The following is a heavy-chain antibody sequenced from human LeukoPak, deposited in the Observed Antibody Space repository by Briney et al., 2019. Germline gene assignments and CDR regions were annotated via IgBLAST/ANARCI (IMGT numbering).Heavy chain of an antibody. Sequence: GGSLRLSCAASGFTFSSSSMSWVRQAPGKGLEWVSVISGSGGSTDYADSVKGRFTISRDNSKNTLYLRINSLRAEDTAVYYCAKGSGWYVWGQGTLVTVSS. V-gene: IGHV3-23*01. CDR2: ISGSGGST. CDR3: AKGSGWYV. CDR1: GFTFSSSS. D-gene: IGHD6-19*01. J-gene: IGHJ4*02.